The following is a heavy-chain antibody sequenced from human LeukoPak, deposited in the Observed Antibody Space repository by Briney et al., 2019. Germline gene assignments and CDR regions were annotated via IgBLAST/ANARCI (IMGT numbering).Heavy chain of an antibody. Sequence: SETLSLTCTVSGGSISSYYWSWIRQPPGKGLEWIGYIYYSGSTNYNPSLKSRVTISVDTSKNQFSLKLSSVTAADTAVYYCARQKGSGSYFYYYYMDVWGKGTTVTVSS. CDR3: ARQKGSGSYFYYYYMDV. CDR2: IYYSGST. V-gene: IGHV4-59*08. J-gene: IGHJ6*03. D-gene: IGHD3-10*01. CDR1: GGSISSYY.